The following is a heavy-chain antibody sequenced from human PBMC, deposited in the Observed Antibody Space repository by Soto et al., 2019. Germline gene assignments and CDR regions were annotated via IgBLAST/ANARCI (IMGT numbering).Heavy chain of an antibody. CDR2: IYYSGST. Sequence: TSETLSLTCAVYGESFSGYIWTWIRQTPGKGLQWIGSIYYSGSTYYNPSLKSRVTISVDTSKNQFSLKLSSVTAADTAVYYCARRLYYDSSGFEGGGMDVWGQGTTVTVSS. V-gene: IGHV4-34*01. CDR3: ARRLYYDSSGFEGGGMDV. CDR1: GESFSGYI. J-gene: IGHJ6*02. D-gene: IGHD3-22*01.